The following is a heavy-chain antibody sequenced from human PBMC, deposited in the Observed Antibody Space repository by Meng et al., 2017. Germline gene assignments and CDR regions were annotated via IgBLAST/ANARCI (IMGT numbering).Heavy chain of an antibody. CDR3: SRLETTAFDY. CDR2: IRSKANNYAT. CDR1: WFTFSGSA. Sequence: VRRGQTGGGLAPPGGSLNPSCAASWFTFSGSAMHWVRQASGKGLEWVGRIRSKANNYATAYAASVIGRFTISRDDSKNTAYLQMNSLKTEDTAVYYCSRLETTAFDYWGQGILVTVSS. D-gene: IGHD4-17*01. V-gene: IGHV3-73*02. J-gene: IGHJ4*02.